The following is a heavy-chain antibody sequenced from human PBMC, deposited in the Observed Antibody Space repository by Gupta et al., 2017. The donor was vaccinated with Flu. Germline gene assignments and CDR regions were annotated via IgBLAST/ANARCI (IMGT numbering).Heavy chain of an antibody. D-gene: IGHD3-10*01. V-gene: IGHV1-18*01. Sequence: QVQLVQSGAEVKKPGASVKVSCKASGYTFTSYGISWVRQAPGQGLEWIGWISAYNGNTKYAQKLQGRVTLPTDKSTSTAYQELRRLRSAATAVYYCARGDDVGWGGYGMDVWGQGTPVTVSS. CDR1: GYTFTSYG. CDR2: ISAYNGNT. CDR3: ARGDDVGWGGYGMDV. J-gene: IGHJ6*02.